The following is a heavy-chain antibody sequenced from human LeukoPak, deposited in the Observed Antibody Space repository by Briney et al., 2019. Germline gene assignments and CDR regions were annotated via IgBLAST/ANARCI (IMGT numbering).Heavy chain of an antibody. CDR2: INPNSGGT. V-gene: IGHV1-2*02. CDR1: GYTFTGYY. J-gene: IGHJ5*02. Sequence: GASVKVSCKASGYTFTGYYMHWVRQAPGQGLEWMGWINPNSGGTNYAQKFQGRVTMTRDTSISTAYMELSRLRSDDTAVYYCARESPVAARRDTKTPNSFDPWGQGTLVTVSS. CDR3: ARESPVAARRDTKTPNSFDP. D-gene: IGHD6-6*01.